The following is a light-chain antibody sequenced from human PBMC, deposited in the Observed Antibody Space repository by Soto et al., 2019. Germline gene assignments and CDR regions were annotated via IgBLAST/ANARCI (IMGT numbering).Light chain of an antibody. V-gene: IGKV1-5*03. J-gene: IGKJ1*01. Sequence: DIQMTQSPSTLSASVGDRVTITCRASQSITDWLAWYQQKPGNAPKFLIYKASNLESGVPSRFSGSGSGTAFTLTISSVQPDDFATYYCQYYDHYSLTFGQGTKVEIK. CDR2: KAS. CDR3: QYYDHYSLT. CDR1: QSITDW.